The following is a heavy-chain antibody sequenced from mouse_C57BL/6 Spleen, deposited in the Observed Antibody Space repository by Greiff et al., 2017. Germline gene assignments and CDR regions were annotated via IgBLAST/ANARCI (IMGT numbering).Heavy chain of an antibody. Sequence: VQGVESGAELVMPGASVKLSCKASGYTFTSYWMHWVKQRPGQGLEWIGEIDPSDSYTNYNQKFKGKSTLTVDKSSSTAYMQLSSLTSEDSAVYYCARSLLAPFDYWGQGTTLTVSS. D-gene: IGHD2-10*01. CDR3: ARSLLAPFDY. V-gene: IGHV1-69*01. CDR1: GYTFTSYW. J-gene: IGHJ2*01. CDR2: IDPSDSYT.